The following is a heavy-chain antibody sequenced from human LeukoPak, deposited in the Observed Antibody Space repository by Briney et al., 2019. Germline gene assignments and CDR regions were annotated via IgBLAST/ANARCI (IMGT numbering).Heavy chain of an antibody. V-gene: IGHV3-30*03. CDR1: GFTFSSYG. CDR2: ISYDGSNK. D-gene: IGHD3-10*01. J-gene: IGHJ4*02. CDR3: ASNPPTADGYYSFDY. Sequence: GRSLRLSCAASGFTFSSYGMHWVRQAPGKGLEWVAVISYDGSNKYYADSVKGRFTISRDNSKNTLYLQMNSLRAEDTAVYYCASNPPTADGYYSFDYWGQGTLVTVSS.